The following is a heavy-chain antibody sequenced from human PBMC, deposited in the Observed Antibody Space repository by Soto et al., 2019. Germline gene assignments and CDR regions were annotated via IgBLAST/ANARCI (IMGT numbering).Heavy chain of an antibody. V-gene: IGHV3-7*05. CDR3: AKAPRGSGRDYYFDH. CDR1: GFSFSDFW. J-gene: IGHJ4*02. Sequence: EVQLVESGGVLVQPGGSLRLSCAASGFSFSDFWMSWVRQAPGKGPEWVANINRDGSQEWYVDSVQGRFTISRDNAKNSVYLQMNSLGDEDTAVYYCAKAPRGSGRDYYFDHWGQGALITVSS. D-gene: IGHD3-10*01. CDR2: INRDGSQE.